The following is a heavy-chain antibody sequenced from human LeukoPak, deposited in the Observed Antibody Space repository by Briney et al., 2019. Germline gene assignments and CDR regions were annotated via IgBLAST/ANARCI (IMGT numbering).Heavy chain of an antibody. CDR3: ARDIYGHY. CDR1: GFTFTSHA. J-gene: IGHJ4*02. CDR2: ISGSAAVS. V-gene: IGHV3-23*01. D-gene: IGHD3-3*02. Sequence: PGGSLRLSCIASGFTFTSHAMTWVRQVPGKGLEWVSSISGSAAVSYYADSVKGRFTISRDSSKNTVFLQMNSLRAGDTAIYYCARDIYGHYWGPGTLVTVSS.